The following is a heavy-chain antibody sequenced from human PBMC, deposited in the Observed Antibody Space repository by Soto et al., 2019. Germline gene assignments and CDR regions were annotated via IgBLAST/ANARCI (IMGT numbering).Heavy chain of an antibody. CDR1: EFTFNNFW. D-gene: IGHD6-13*01. V-gene: IGHV3-7*01. Sequence: PVGSLRLSCAASEFTFNNFWMTWVRQAPGKGLECVANINQDGSEKYYVNSVKGRFTISRDNSKNTLYLQMNSLRAEDTAVYYCAKRIGSSSLSAYYYYGMDAWGQGTT. J-gene: IGHJ6*02. CDR2: INQDGSEK. CDR3: AKRIGSSSLSAYYYYGMDA.